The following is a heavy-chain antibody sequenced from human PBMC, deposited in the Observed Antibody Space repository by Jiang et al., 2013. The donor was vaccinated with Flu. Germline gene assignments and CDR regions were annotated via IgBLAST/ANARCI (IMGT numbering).Heavy chain of an antibody. CDR2: VRHDGSKE. CDR3: AKDQTYSFDTSGSYFDY. Sequence: QLVESGGGVVQPGGSLRLSCAASEFTFRYYGMHWVRQAPGKGLEWVAFVRHDGSKEYYTESVKGRFTISRDNSKKTLYLQMHSLRPDDTAVYYCAKDQTYSFDTSGSYFDYWGQGTLVTVSS. D-gene: IGHD3-22*01. CDR1: EFTFRYYG. J-gene: IGHJ4*02. V-gene: IGHV3-30*02.